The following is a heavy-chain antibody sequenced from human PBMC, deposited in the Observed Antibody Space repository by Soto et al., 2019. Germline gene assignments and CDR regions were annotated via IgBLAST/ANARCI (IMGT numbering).Heavy chain of an antibody. D-gene: IGHD1-26*01. V-gene: IGHV3-11*06. CDR1: GFTFSDYY. CDR2: ISSSSSYT. J-gene: IGHJ4*02. Sequence: GGSLRLSCAASGFTFSDYYMSWILQAPGKGLEWVSYISSSSSYTNYADSVKGRFTISRDNAKNSLYLQMNSLRAEDTAVYYCARKYSGSYVDYWGQGTLVTVSS. CDR3: ARKYSGSYVDY.